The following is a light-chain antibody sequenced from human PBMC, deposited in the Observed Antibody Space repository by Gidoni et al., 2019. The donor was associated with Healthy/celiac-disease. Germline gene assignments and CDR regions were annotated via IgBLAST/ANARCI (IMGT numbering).Light chain of an antibody. CDR1: QSISSY. Sequence: DIQLTQSPSSLSASVGDRVTITCRASQSISSYFTWYQQKPVNAPKLLIYAASSLQSEVPSRFSVSGSRTDFTLTIISLQPEDFATYYCQQSYSTPFCTFGQGTKVEIK. CDR2: AAS. V-gene: IGKV1-39*01. CDR3: QQSYSTPFCT. J-gene: IGKJ1*01.